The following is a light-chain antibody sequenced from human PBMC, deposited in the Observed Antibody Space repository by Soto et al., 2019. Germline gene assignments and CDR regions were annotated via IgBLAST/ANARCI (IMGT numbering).Light chain of an antibody. Sequence: DIQMTQSPSTLSASVGDRVTITCRASQSISTWLAWYQQKPGKAPKLLIYEASNLGSGVPSRFSGSGSGKEFTLTISSLQPDDFATYYCQQYNSYWTFGQGTKVEIK. CDR1: QSISTW. CDR3: QQYNSYWT. V-gene: IGKV1-5*03. J-gene: IGKJ1*01. CDR2: EAS.